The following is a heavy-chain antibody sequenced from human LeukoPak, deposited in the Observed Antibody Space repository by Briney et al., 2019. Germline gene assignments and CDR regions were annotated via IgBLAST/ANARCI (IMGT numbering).Heavy chain of an antibody. CDR3: ASCPNRIAARDYYYYMDV. J-gene: IGHJ6*03. D-gene: IGHD6-6*01. CDR1: GFTFSDYH. V-gene: IGHV3-11*01. CDR2: ISSIGSTI. Sequence: KPGGSLRLSCAASGFTFSDYHMSWIRQAPGKGLEWVSYISSIGSTIYYADSVKGRFTISRDNAKNSLYLQMNSLGAEDTAVYYCASCPNRIAARDYYYYMDVWGKGTTVTVSS.